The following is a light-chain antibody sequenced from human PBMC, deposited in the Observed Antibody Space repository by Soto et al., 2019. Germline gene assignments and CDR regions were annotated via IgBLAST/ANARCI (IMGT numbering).Light chain of an antibody. CDR3: QQYNNWPPEVT. Sequence: EIVMTQSPATLSVSRGEGATLSCRASQSVGSDLAWYQHKPGQAPRLLIYGASTRATDIPARFSGSGSGTDFTLTSSSLQSEDFALYYCQQYNNWPPEVTFGPGTKVDIK. V-gene: IGKV3-15*01. CDR1: QSVGSD. J-gene: IGKJ3*01. CDR2: GAS.